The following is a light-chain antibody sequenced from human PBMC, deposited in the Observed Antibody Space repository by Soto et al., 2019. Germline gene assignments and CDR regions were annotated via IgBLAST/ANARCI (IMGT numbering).Light chain of an antibody. CDR3: QQAKSFPVS. Sequence: RASQTISSWFAWYQQKPGKVPKLLIYAASILQSGVPSRFSGSGSGTDFTLTINNLQPEDFATYYCQQAKSFPVSFGQGTRLEIK. CDR2: AAS. J-gene: IGKJ5*01. CDR1: QTISSW. V-gene: IGKV1D-12*01.